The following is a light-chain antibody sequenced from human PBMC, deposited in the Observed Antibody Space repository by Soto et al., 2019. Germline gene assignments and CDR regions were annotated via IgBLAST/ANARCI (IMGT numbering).Light chain of an antibody. CDR3: QTYGSSPLT. J-gene: IGKJ4*02. CDR2: GPS. CDR1: QRVISTS. Sequence: EIVLTQSPGTLSLSPGERATLSCRTSQRVISTSLAGYQQKPGQAPRLLIYGPSNRATAMPDRFGGSGSGAEFTLTIHRLAPEHFAMYYCQTYGSSPLTFGGGTKVDIK. V-gene: IGKV3-20*01.